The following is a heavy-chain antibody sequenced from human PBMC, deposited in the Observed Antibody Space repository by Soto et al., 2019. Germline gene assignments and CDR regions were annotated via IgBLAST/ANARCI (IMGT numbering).Heavy chain of an antibody. CDR3: AREPIAAAGIDY. J-gene: IGHJ4*02. V-gene: IGHV3-21*05. D-gene: IGHD6-13*01. CDR2: ISSSSSYI. Sequence: GGSLRLSCGASGFIFSKYSMNWVRQAPGKGLEWLSYISSSSSYIYYADSVKGRFTISRDNAKNSLYLQMNSLRAEDTAVYYCAREPIAAAGIDYWGQGTLVTSPQ. CDR1: GFIFSKYS.